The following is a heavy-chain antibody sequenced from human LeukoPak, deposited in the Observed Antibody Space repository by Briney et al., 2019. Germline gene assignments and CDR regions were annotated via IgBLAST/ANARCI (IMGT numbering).Heavy chain of an antibody. CDR2: VNPSGGST. CDR3: ASNFYSSSWYDAFDI. V-gene: IGHV1-46*01. D-gene: IGHD6-13*01. Sequence: ASVKVSCKASGYTFTSYYMHWVRQAPGQGLEWMGIVNPSGGSTSYAQKFQGRVTMTRDTSTSTVYMELGSLRSEDTAVYYCASNFYSSSWYDAFDIWGQGTMVTVSS. CDR1: GYTFTSYY. J-gene: IGHJ3*02.